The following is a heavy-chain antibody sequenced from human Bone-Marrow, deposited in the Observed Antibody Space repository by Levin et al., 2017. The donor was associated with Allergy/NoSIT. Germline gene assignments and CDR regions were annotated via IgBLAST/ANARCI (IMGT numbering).Heavy chain of an antibody. Sequence: ASVKVSCAASGFTVSSNYMTWVRQAPGKGLEWVSVIYSGGSTYYADSVKGRFTISRDNSKNTLYLQMNSLRAEDTAVYYCARGQGAFDIWGQGTMVTVSS. CDR3: ARGQGAFDI. J-gene: IGHJ3*02. CDR1: GFTVSSNY. V-gene: IGHV3-53*01. CDR2: IYSGGST.